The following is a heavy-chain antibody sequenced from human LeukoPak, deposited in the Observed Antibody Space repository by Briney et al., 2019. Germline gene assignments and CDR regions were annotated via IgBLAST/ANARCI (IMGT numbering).Heavy chain of an antibody. CDR1: GFTFSSYA. V-gene: IGHV3-23*01. CDR3: AKRHYDFWSVYGIDV. D-gene: IGHD3-3*01. CDR2: ISGSGGST. J-gene: IGHJ6*02. Sequence: GGSLRLSCAASGFTFSSYAMSWVRQAPGKGLEWVSAISGSGGSTYYADSVKGRFTISRDNSKNTLYLQMNSLRAEDTAVYYCAKRHYDFWSVYGIDVWGQGTTVTVSS.